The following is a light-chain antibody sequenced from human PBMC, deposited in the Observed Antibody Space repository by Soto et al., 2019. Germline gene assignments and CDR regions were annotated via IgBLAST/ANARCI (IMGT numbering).Light chain of an antibody. CDR1: SSNIGSNT. Sequence: QSVLTQPPSASGTPGQRVTISCSGSSSNIGSNTVNWYQQLPGTAPKLLIYRNNQWPSGVPDRFSGSKSGTSASLAISGLQSEDEADYYCAAWDDSLNGLFGGGTKLTVL. J-gene: IGLJ2*01. CDR2: RNN. CDR3: AAWDDSLNGL. V-gene: IGLV1-44*01.